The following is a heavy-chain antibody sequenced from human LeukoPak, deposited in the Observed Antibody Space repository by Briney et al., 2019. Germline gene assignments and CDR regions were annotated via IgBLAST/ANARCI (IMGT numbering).Heavy chain of an antibody. D-gene: IGHD3-22*01. J-gene: IGHJ5*02. CDR1: GFTFSSNG. Sequence: GGSLRLSCAASGFTFSSNGMHWVRQAPGKGLEWVAVIWYDGSNRYYADSAKGRFTISRDNSKNTLYLQMNSLRAEDTAVYYCARDYDSSGYSPWFDPWGQGTLVTVSS. CDR2: IWYDGSNR. V-gene: IGHV3-33*01. CDR3: ARDYDSSGYSPWFDP.